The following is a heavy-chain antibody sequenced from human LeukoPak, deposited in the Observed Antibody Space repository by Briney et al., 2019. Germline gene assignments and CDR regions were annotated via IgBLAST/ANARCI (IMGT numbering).Heavy chain of an antibody. CDR3: AKLTVGATELDY. D-gene: IGHD1-26*01. CDR1: GFTFSSYA. CDR2: ISGSGGST. J-gene: IGHJ4*02. V-gene: IGHV3-23*01. Sequence: GGSLRLSCTASGFTFSSYAMSWVRQAPGKGLEWVSAISGSGGSTYYADSVKGRFTISRDNSKNTLYLQMNSLRAEDTAVYYCAKLTVGATELDYWGQGTLLTVSS.